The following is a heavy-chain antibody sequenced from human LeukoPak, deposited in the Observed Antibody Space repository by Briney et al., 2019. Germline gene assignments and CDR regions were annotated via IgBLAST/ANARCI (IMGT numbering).Heavy chain of an antibody. J-gene: IGHJ4*02. CDR3: ARDRIGRSKDH. Sequence: GGPLRLSCAVSGLTISNNYMSWVRQAPGKGLEWVSVSYPDGSSYYTDSVKGRFTISRDNSKNTVYLQMNSLRVDDTAVYFCARDRIGRSKDHWGQGSLVTVSS. V-gene: IGHV3-53*01. D-gene: IGHD1-14*01. CDR2: SYPDGSS. CDR1: GLTISNNY.